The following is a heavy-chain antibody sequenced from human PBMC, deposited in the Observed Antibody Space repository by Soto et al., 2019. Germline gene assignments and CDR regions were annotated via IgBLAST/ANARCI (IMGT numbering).Heavy chain of an antibody. V-gene: IGHV3-30*18. J-gene: IGHJ4*02. CDR3: AKGIQLLWFGELLSAHDY. Sequence: GGSLRLSCAASGFTFSSYGMHWVRQAPGKGLEWVAVISYDGSNKYYADSVKGRFTISRDNSKNTLYLQMNSLRAEDTAVYYCAKGIQLLWFGELLSAHDYWGQGTMVTVYS. D-gene: IGHD3-10*01. CDR1: GFTFSSYG. CDR2: ISYDGSNK.